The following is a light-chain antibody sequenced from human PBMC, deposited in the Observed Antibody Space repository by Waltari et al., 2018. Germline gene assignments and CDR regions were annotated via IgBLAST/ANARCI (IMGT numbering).Light chain of an antibody. CDR3: QQNYRRRT. CDR1: QTVLYNSNDKNY. Sequence: DIVMTQSPDSLAVSLGARATINCKSSQTVLYNSNDKNYLAWYQQKPGQPPKLLIYWASTRKAGVPDRFSGSGSGTDFTLTISSLQAEDVAFYYCQQNYRRRTFGQGTKVEIK. J-gene: IGKJ1*01. CDR2: WAS. V-gene: IGKV4-1*01.